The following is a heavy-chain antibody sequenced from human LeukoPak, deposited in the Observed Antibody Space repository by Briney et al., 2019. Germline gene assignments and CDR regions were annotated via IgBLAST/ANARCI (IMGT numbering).Heavy chain of an antibody. Sequence: ASVKVSCKASGYTFSSYDINWVRQATGQGLEWMGWMNPNSGNTVYAQKFQGRATMTKDTSINTAYMELSSLRSDDTAVYYCARGTGDTKKNFDYWGQGTLVTVSS. D-gene: IGHD7-27*01. CDR2: MNPNSGNT. J-gene: IGHJ4*02. V-gene: IGHV1-8*01. CDR1: GYTFSSYD. CDR3: ARGTGDTKKNFDY.